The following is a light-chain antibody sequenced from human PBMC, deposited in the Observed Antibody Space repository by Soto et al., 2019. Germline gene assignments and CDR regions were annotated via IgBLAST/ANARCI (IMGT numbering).Light chain of an antibody. V-gene: IGLV4-69*01. J-gene: IGLJ3*02. Sequence: QSVLTQSPSASASLGASVKLTCTLDSGHSNYAIAWHQLQPEKGPRYLMKLNSDGSHSKGDGIPDRFSGSSSGAERYLTISSLQSEDEADYYCQTWGSGFRVFGGGTQLTVL. CDR2: LNSDGSH. CDR1: SGHSNYA. CDR3: QTWGSGFRV.